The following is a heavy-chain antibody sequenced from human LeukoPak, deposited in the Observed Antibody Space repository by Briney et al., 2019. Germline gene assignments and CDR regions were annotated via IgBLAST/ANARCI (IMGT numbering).Heavy chain of an antibody. CDR3: ARGGLTMT. J-gene: IGHJ5*02. CDR1: GFTVSSNY. D-gene: IGHD3-22*01. Sequence: PGGSLRLSCAASGFTVSSNYMSWVRQAPGKGLEWVSAIYTGGATYYADSVRGRFTISRDNSKNSLYLQMNSLRVEDTAVYYCARGGLTMTWGQGTLVTVSS. CDR2: IYTGGAT. V-gene: IGHV3-53*01.